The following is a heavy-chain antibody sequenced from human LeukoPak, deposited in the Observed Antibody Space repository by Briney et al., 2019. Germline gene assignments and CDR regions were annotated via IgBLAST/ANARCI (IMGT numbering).Heavy chain of an antibody. J-gene: IGHJ4*02. CDR1: GDSSSSGGHS. V-gene: IGHV4-30-2*01. CDR2: IDQSGSV. CDR3: ARLFRARPVVTFDY. Sequence: SETLSLTCAVSGDSSSSGGHSWNWIRQPPGRGLEWIGYIDQSGSVYYNPSLKSRVTISVNRTKNQFSLKLSSVTAADTAVYYCARLFRARPVVTFDYWGQGTLVTVSS. D-gene: IGHD3-22*01.